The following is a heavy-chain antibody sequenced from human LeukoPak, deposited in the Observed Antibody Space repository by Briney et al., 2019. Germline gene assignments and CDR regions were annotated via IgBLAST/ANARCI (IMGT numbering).Heavy chain of an antibody. V-gene: IGHV3-53*05. CDR1: GFTVSSNY. CDR3: AREARTTLDY. Sequence: GGSLRLSCAASGFTVSSNYMSWVRQAPGKGLEWVSVIYSGGSTYYADSVKGRFTISRDNSKNTLCLQMNSLRAEDTAVYYCAREARTTLDYWGQGTLVTVSS. J-gene: IGHJ4*02. D-gene: IGHD2/OR15-2a*01. CDR2: IYSGGST.